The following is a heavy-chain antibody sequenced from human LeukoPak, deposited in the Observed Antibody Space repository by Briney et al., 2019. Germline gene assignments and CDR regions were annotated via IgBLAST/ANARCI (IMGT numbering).Heavy chain of an antibody. CDR3: ARLIRYCSSTSCYHYYYYMDV. CDR1: GFTVSSNY. CDR2: IYSGGST. Sequence: GGSLRLSCAASGFTVSSNYMSWVRQAPGKGLEWVSVIYSGGSTYYADSVKGRLPISRDNSKNTLYLQMNSLRAEDTAVYYCARLIRYCSSTSCYHYYYYMDVWGKGTTVTVSS. V-gene: IGHV3-53*01. J-gene: IGHJ6*03. D-gene: IGHD2-2*01.